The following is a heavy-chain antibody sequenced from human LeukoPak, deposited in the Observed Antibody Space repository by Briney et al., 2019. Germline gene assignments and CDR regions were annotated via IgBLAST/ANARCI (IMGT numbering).Heavy chain of an antibody. D-gene: IGHD3-10*01. CDR2: MYYSGST. J-gene: IGHJ3*02. V-gene: IGHV4-59*01. CDR3: ARNVGIRDGFDI. Sequence: SETLSLTCTVSGGSISSYYWNWIRQPPGKGLEWIGYMYYSGSTNYNPSLKSRVTISVDTSNNQFSLKLSSVTAADTAMYYCARNVGIRDGFDIWGQGTMVTVSS. CDR1: GGSISSYY.